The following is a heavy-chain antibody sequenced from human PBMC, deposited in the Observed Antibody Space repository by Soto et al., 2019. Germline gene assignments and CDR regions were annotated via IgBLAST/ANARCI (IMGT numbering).Heavy chain of an antibody. Sequence: GGALRLSCAASGFTFSINAMSWVRQAPGKGLEWVSAISANGQGIYYADSVRGRFTISRDNSKNTVFLHMDSLRAEDTAVYYCAKDRDYPRDQFHYWGQGTLVTVSS. CDR1: GFTFSINA. CDR3: AKDRDYPRDQFHY. D-gene: IGHD2-2*01. CDR2: ISANGQGI. V-gene: IGHV3-23*01. J-gene: IGHJ4*02.